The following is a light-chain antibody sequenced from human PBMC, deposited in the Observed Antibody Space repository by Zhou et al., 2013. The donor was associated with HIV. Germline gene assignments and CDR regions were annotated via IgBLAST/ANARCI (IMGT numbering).Light chain of an antibody. Sequence: DIHMTQSPSSLSASVGDRVSITCRASESVVLSLNWYQQKPETDPRLLIYDVSTLQNGVPSRFSGSGSGTYFTLTISSLQPEDFATYTCQQSYSLPLTFGGGTKVEIK. CDR1: ESVVLS. CDR3: QQSYSLPLT. J-gene: IGKJ4*01. V-gene: IGKV1-39*01. CDR2: DVS.